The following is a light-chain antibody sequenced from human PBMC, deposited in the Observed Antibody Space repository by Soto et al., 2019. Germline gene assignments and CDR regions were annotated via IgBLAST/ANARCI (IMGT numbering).Light chain of an antibody. V-gene: IGLV2-8*01. CDR3: SSYARNRDVL. CDR1: SSDVGGYSY. J-gene: IGLJ2*01. Sequence: QSALTQPPSASGSPGQSVAISCTGTSSDVGGYSYVSWYQQHPGKAPKLMIYEVSKRPLGVPDRFSGSKSGNTASLTVSGLQAEDEADYSCSSYARNRDVLFGGGTKLTVL. CDR2: EVS.